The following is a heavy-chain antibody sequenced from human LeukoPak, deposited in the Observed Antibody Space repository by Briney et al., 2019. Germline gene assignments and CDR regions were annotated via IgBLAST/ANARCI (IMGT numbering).Heavy chain of an antibody. J-gene: IGHJ3*02. Sequence: GASVKVSCKASGYTFTSYGISWVRQAPGQGLEWMGWISAYNGSTTYAQKFQGRVTMTRDMSTSTLYMELSSLRSEDTAVYYCARVRDGYNDAYDIWGQGTMVTVSS. V-gene: IGHV1-18*01. CDR3: ARVRDGYNDAYDI. CDR2: ISAYNGST. D-gene: IGHD5-24*01. CDR1: GYTFTSYG.